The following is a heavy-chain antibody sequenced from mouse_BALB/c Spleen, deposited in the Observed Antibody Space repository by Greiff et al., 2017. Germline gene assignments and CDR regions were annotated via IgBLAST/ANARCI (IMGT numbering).Heavy chain of an antibody. CDR3: ARDDDYYFDY. Sequence: VQGVESGPGLVAPSQSLSITCTVSGFSLTSYGVHWVRQPPGKGLEWLGVIWAGGSTNYNSALMSRLSISKDNSKSQVFLKMNSLQTDDTAMYYCARDDDYYFDYWGQGTTLTVSS. J-gene: IGHJ2*01. V-gene: IGHV2-9*02. D-gene: IGHD2-4*01. CDR2: IWAGGST. CDR1: GFSLTSYG.